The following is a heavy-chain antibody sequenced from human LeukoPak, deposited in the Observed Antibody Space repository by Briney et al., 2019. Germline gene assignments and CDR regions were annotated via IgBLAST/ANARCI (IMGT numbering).Heavy chain of an antibody. J-gene: IGHJ4*02. CDR3: ARDCGGDCYSVFDY. D-gene: IGHD2-21*02. CDR1: GFTVSSNY. V-gene: IGHV3-66*01. CDR2: IYSGGST. Sequence: PGGSLRLSCAASGFTVSSNYMSWVRHAPGKGLEWVSVIYSGGSTYYADSVKGRFTISRDNSKNTLYLQMNSLRAEDTAVYYCARDCGGDCYSVFDYWGQGTLVTVSS.